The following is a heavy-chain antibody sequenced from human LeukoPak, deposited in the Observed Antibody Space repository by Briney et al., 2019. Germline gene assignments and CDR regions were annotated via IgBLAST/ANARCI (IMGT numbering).Heavy chain of an antibody. CDR1: GGSISSYY. D-gene: IGHD3-22*01. J-gene: IGHJ4*02. CDR2: NDYSGGT. CDR3: ARNGPHYYDSSGYLDY. V-gene: IGHV4-59*01. Sequence: PSETLSLTCTVSGGSISSYYWSWIRQPPGKGLEWIGNNDYSGGTNYNPSLKSRVTISVDTSKNQFSLKLSSVTAADTAVYYCARNGPHYYDSSGYLDYWGQGALATVSS.